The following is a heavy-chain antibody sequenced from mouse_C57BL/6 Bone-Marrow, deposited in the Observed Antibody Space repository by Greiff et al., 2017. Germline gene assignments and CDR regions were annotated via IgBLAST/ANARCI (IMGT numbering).Heavy chain of an antibody. CDR2: IFPGSGST. CDR1: GYTFTDYY. J-gene: IGHJ4*01. Sequence: VQLVESGPELVKPGASVKISCKASGYTFTDYYINWVKQRPGQGLEWIGWIFPGSGSTYYNEKFKGKATLTVDKSSTTAYMLLSSLTSEDSAFYSCARYITTVPDAMDYWGQGTSVTVSS. CDR3: ARYITTVPDAMDY. V-gene: IGHV1-75*01. D-gene: IGHD1-1*01.